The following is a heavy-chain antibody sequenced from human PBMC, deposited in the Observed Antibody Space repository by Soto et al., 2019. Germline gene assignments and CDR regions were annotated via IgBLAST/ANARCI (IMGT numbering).Heavy chain of an antibody. J-gene: IGHJ4*02. Sequence: PSETLSLTCTVSGGSISSYYWSWIRQPPGKGLEWIGYIYYSGSTNYNPSLKSRVTISVDTSKNQFSLKLSSVTAADTAVYYCARLSYCGGDCYPYFDYWGQGTLVTVSS. CDR2: IYYSGST. CDR3: ARLSYCGGDCYPYFDY. CDR1: GGSISSYY. D-gene: IGHD2-21*02. V-gene: IGHV4-59*01.